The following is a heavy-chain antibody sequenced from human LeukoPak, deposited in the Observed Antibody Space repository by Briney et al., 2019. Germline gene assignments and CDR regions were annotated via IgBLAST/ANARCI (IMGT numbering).Heavy chain of an antibody. CDR2: ISYDGSNK. V-gene: IGHV3-30-3*01. Sequence: GGSLRLSCAASGFAFSSYAMHWVRQAPGKGLEWVAVISYDGSNKCYADSVKGRFTISRDNSKNTLYLQMNSLRAEDTAVYYCARETPGVRGGNYFDYWGQGTLVTVSS. D-gene: IGHD3-10*01. J-gene: IGHJ4*02. CDR1: GFAFSSYA. CDR3: ARETPGVRGGNYFDY.